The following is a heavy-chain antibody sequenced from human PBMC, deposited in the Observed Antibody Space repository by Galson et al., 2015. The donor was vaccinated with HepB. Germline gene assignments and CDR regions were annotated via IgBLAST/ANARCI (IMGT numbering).Heavy chain of an antibody. CDR2: ISAYNGNT. CDR3: AGGERDDGRYYGMDV. Sequence: SVKVSCKASGYTFTSYGISWVRQAPGQGLEWMGWISAYNGNTNYAQKLQGRVTMTTDTSTSTAYMELRSLRSDDTAVYYCAGGERDDGRYYGMDVWGQGTTVTVSS. J-gene: IGHJ6*02. CDR1: GYTFTSYG. D-gene: IGHD1-1*01. V-gene: IGHV1-18*04.